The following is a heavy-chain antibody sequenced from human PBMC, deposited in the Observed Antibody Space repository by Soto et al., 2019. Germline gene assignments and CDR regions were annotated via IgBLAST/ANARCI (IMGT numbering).Heavy chain of an antibody. V-gene: IGHV3-23*01. J-gene: IGHJ6*02. D-gene: IGHD6-13*01. CDR1: GFTFSSYA. CDR2: ISGSGDST. Sequence: VQLMESGGGLVQPGGSLRLSCAASGFTFSSYAMSWVRQAPGKGLEWVSVISGSGDSTYYADSVRGRFTISRDNSKNTLYLQMNSLRAGDTAVYYCAKDLDGAAAGPTKFYGMDVWGPWTTVTVSS. CDR3: AKDLDGAAAGPTKFYGMDV.